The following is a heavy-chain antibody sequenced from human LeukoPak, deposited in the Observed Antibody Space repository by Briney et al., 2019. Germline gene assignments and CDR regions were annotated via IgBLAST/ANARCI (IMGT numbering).Heavy chain of an antibody. D-gene: IGHD3-22*01. CDR1: GFTFSSYG. Sequence: PGRSLRLSCAASGFTFSSYGMHWVRQAPGKGLEWVAVIWYDGSNKYYADSVKGRFAISRDNAKNSLYLQMNSLRAEDTALYYCAREVSEGFDFWGQGTLVTVSS. CDR3: AREVSEGFDF. V-gene: IGHV3-33*01. J-gene: IGHJ4*02. CDR2: IWYDGSNK.